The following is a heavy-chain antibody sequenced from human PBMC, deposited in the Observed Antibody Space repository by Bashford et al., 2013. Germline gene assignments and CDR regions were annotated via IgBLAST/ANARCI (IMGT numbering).Heavy chain of an antibody. CDR2: ISTDYGDT. D-gene: IGHD6-13*01. V-gene: IGHV1-3*04. J-gene: IGHJ1*01. Sequence: WVRQAPGQRLEWMAWISTDYGDTRYSQNFRGRVTITRDTSATTAYMEVNSLRSEDTAVYYCAEGIRVIAAAGTSFTWGQGPWSTVSS. CDR3: AEGIRVIAAAGTSFT.